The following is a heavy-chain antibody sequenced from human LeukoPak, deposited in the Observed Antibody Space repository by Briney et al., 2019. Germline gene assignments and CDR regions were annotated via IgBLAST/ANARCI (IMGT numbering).Heavy chain of an antibody. CDR2: IYYSGGT. J-gene: IGHJ5*02. D-gene: IGHD3-22*01. Sequence: SETLSLTCTVSGRSISSHYWSWLRQPPGKGLEWLGYIYYSGGTNYNPSLKSRVTISVDTSKNQFSLKLSSVTAADTAVYYCARVRKVSWFDPWGQGTLVTVSS. CDR3: ARVRKVSWFDP. CDR1: GRSISSHY. V-gene: IGHV4-59*11.